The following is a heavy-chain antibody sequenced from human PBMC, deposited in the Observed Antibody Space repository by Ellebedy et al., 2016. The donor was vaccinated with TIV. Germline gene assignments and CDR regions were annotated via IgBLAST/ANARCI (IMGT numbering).Heavy chain of an antibody. D-gene: IGHD2-2*01. CDR1: GDSISSYY. Sequence: SETLSLXXTVSGDSISSYYWSWIRQPPGKGLEWIGYIYYSGNTYYNPSLKSRLTISVDTSKNQFSLKLSSVTTADTALYYCARYCSSTSCRYFDHWGQGTLVTVSS. V-gene: IGHV4-59*12. CDR3: ARYCSSTSCRYFDH. CDR2: IYYSGNT. J-gene: IGHJ4*02.